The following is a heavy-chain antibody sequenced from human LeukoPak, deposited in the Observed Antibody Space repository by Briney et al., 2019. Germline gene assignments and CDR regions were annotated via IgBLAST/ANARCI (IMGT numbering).Heavy chain of an antibody. V-gene: IGHV3-7*05. CDR2: MKHDGIEK. J-gene: IGHJ4*02. D-gene: IGHD5-24*01. CDR1: GFSFGSYW. CDR3: AREGREGYNYPALDF. Sequence: PGGSLRLSCVASGFSFGSYWMAWVRQAPGKGLEWVANMKHDGIEKYHVDSVKGRFTISRGNTKNSLYLHMSSLRVEDTAVYYCAREGREGYNYPALDFWGQGILVTVSS.